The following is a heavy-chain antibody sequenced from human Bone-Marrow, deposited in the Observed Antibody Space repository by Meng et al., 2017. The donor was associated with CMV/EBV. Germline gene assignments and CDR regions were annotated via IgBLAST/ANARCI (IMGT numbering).Heavy chain of an antibody. J-gene: IGHJ4*02. Sequence: GESLKISCAASGFTFSSYGMHWVRHAPGKGLEWVAFIRYDGSNKYYADSVKGRFTISRDNSKNTLYLQMNSLRAEDTAVYYCAPLGYCSSTSCYREDYWGQGTLVTVSS. V-gene: IGHV3-30*02. CDR3: APLGYCSSTSCYREDY. D-gene: IGHD2-2*02. CDR1: GFTFSSYG. CDR2: IRYDGSNK.